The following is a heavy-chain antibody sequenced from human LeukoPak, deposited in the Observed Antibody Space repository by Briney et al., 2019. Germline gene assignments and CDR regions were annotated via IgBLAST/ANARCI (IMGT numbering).Heavy chain of an antibody. D-gene: IGHD3-10*01. CDR1: GGSISSSNW. J-gene: IGHJ4*02. Sequence: SGTLSLTCAVSGGSISSSNWWSWVRQPPGKGLEWIGEIYHSGSTNYNPSLKSRVTISVDTSKNQFSLKLSSVTAADTAVYYCARTGEYYGSGSYDYWGQGTLVTVSS. CDR2: IYHSGST. CDR3: ARTGEYYGSGSYDY. V-gene: IGHV4-4*02.